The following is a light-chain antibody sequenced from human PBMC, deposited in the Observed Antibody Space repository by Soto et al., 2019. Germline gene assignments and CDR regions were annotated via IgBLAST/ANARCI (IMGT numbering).Light chain of an antibody. CDR1: QSVSYN. V-gene: IGKV3-15*01. CDR2: GAF. J-gene: IGKJ4*02. CDR3: QQYKNWPPLT. Sequence: EIVMTQSPATLSVSPGETATLSCRASQSVSYNLAWYQQKPGQGPRLLIYGAFTRATGIPARFSGSGSGTEFNLTISSLQSEDFAVYYCQQYKNWPPLTFGGGIKVEIK.